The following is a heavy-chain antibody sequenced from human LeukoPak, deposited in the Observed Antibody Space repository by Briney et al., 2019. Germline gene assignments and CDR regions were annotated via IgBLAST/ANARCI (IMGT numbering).Heavy chain of an antibody. V-gene: IGHV3-23*01. Sequence: GGSLRLSCAASGFTFPTYAMMWVRQAPGKGLEWVSSIRVSDGARFYADSVKGRFTTSRDNPKNTLFLQMNSLRAEDTAAYYCATEPRWELYSFDIWGQGTMVTVSS. D-gene: IGHD1-7*01. J-gene: IGHJ3*02. CDR1: GFTFPTYA. CDR2: IRVSDGAR. CDR3: ATEPRWELYSFDI.